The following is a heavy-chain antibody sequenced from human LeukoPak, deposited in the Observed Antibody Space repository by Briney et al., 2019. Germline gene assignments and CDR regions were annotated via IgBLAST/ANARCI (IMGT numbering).Heavy chain of an antibody. CDR1: GYPFNSYY. CDR3: ARDLRLFDY. V-gene: IGHV1-2*02. Sequence: GASVKVSCKTSGYPFNSYYIQWLRQAPGQGLEWMGWISSSGVTKYAEKFRGRVTLTRDTSRATAYMELTSLTSDDTAVYYCARDLRLFDYWGQGTLVTVSS. D-gene: IGHD3-3*01. CDR2: ISSSGVT. J-gene: IGHJ4*02.